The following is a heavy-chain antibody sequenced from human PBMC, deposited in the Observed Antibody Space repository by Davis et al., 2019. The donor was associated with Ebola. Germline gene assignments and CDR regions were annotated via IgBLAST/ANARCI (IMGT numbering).Heavy chain of an antibody. CDR2: ISWNSGSI. V-gene: IGHV3-9*01. D-gene: IGHD4-17*01. CDR3: AKGTYGDYVAHFDY. J-gene: IGHJ4*02. Sequence: GGSLRLSCAASGFTFSTYAMSWVRQAPGKGLEWVSGISWNSGSIGYADSVKGRFTISRDNAKNSLYLQMNSLRAEDTALYYCAKGTYGDYVAHFDYWGQGTLVTVSS. CDR1: GFTFSTYA.